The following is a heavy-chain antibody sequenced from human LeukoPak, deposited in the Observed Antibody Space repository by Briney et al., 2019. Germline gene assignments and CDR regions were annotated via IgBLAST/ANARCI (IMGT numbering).Heavy chain of an antibody. CDR2: INSDGGTT. V-gene: IGHV3-74*01. Sequence: GGSLRLSCPASGFTFSNYWMHWVRQAPGKGLVWVSRINSDGGTTSYAVSLKGRFIISRDNSKNTLYLQMNSLRAEDTAVYYCAKAPRGYQWFVDYWGQGTLVTVSS. CDR3: AKAPRGYQWFVDY. D-gene: IGHD6-19*01. J-gene: IGHJ4*02. CDR1: GFTFSNYW.